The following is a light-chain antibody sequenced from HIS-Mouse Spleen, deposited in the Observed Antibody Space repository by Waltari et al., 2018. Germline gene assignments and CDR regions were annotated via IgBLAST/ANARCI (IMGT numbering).Light chain of an antibody. CDR3: SSYAGSNNVV. CDR1: SSDVGGYNY. CDR2: EVS. Sequence: QSALTQPPSASGSPGQSVTISCTGTSSDVGGYNYVSWYQQHPGKAPKLMIYEVSKRPPGGPDRVAGSKSGNTASLTVSGLQAEDEADYYCSSYAGSNNVVFGGGTKLTVL. V-gene: IGLV2-8*01. J-gene: IGLJ2*01.